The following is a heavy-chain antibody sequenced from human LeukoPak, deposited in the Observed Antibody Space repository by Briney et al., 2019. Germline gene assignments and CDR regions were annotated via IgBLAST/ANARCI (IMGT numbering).Heavy chain of an antibody. CDR2: IYYSGST. D-gene: IGHD3-22*01. Sequence: SETLSLTCTVSGGSISSSSYYWGWIRQPPGKGLEWIGSIYYSGSTYYNPSLKSRVTISVDTSKNQFSLKLSSVTAADTAVYYCARAPSYYDSSHDAFDIWGQGTMVTVSS. V-gene: IGHV4-39*07. CDR1: GGSISSSSYY. CDR3: ARAPSYYDSSHDAFDI. J-gene: IGHJ3*02.